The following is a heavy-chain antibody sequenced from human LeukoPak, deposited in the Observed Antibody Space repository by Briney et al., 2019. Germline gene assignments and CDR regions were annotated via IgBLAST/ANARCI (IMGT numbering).Heavy chain of an antibody. Sequence: SETLSLTCTVSGGSISSYYWSWIRQPPGKGLEWIGYIYYSGSTNYNPSLKSRDTLSVDTSQNQFSLKLSSVTAADTAVYYCARLDYGFYFDYWGQGTLVTVSS. CDR2: IYYSGST. D-gene: IGHD4-17*01. CDR3: ARLDYGFYFDY. J-gene: IGHJ4*02. CDR1: GGSISSYY. V-gene: IGHV4-59*01.